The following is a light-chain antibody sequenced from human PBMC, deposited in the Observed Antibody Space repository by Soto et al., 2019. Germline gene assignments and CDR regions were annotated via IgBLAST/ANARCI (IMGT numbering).Light chain of an antibody. J-gene: IGKJ2*01. CDR1: QSVSSDY. Sequence: EIVLTQSPGTLSLSPGGRATLSCRASQSVSSDYLAWYQQKPGQAPRLLIYGASSRATGIPDRFSGSGSGTDFTLTISRLEPEDFAVFYCQQYGNSPPYTFGQGTKLEIK. CDR2: GAS. CDR3: QQYGNSPPYT. V-gene: IGKV3-20*01.